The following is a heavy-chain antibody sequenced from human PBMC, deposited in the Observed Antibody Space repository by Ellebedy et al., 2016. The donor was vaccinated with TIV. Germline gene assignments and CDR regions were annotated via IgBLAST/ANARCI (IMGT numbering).Heavy chain of an antibody. CDR1: GFTFSSYW. D-gene: IGHD4-23*01. Sequence: GESLKISCAASGFTFSSYWMSWVRQAPGKGLEWVSGISGGGSTSYADSVKGRFTISRDNSKNTLSLQMNSLRAEDTAVYYCAKALYGGNFWGQGTLVTVSS. J-gene: IGHJ4*02. V-gene: IGHV3-23*01. CDR2: ISGGGST. CDR3: AKALYGGNF.